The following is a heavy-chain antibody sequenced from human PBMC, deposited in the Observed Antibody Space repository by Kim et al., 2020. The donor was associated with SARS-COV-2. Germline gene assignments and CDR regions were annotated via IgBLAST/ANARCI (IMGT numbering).Heavy chain of an antibody. J-gene: IGHJ6*02. Sequence: KSRVTISVDTSKNQFSLKLSSVTAADTAVYYCAREPYSSSWPYYYYGMDVWGQGTTVTVSS. V-gene: IGHV4-39*01. D-gene: IGHD6-13*01. CDR3: AREPYSSSWPYYYYGMDV.